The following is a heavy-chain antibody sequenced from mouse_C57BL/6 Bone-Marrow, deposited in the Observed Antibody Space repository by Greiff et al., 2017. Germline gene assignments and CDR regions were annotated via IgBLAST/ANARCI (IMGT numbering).Heavy chain of an antibody. Sequence: QVQLKQPGAELVRPGSSVKLSCKASGYTFTSYWMHWVKQRPIQGLEWIGNIDPSDSETHYNQKFKDKATLTVDKSSSTAYMQLSSLTSEDSAVYYCARTAYGYDGDAMDYWGQGTSVTVSS. CDR2: IDPSDSET. V-gene: IGHV1-52*01. J-gene: IGHJ4*01. D-gene: IGHD2-2*01. CDR3: ARTAYGYDGDAMDY. CDR1: GYTFTSYW.